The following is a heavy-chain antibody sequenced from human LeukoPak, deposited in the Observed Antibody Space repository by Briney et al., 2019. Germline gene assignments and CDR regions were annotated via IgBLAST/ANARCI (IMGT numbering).Heavy chain of an antibody. D-gene: IGHD3-22*01. CDR3: ARDRLTYYYDSSGYCDY. J-gene: IGHJ4*02. CDR2: ISSSSSYI. Sequence: MTGGSLRLSCAASGFTFSSYSMNWVRQAPGKGLEWVSSISSSSSYIYYADSVKGRFTISRDNAKNSLYLQMNSLRAEDTAVYYCARDRLTYYYDSSGYCDYWGQGTLVTVSS. V-gene: IGHV3-21*01. CDR1: GFTFSSYS.